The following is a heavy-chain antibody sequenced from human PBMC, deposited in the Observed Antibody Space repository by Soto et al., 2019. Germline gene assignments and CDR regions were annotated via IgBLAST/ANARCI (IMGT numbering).Heavy chain of an antibody. Sequence: GGSLRLSCAASGFTFSSYAMSWVRQAPGKGLEWVSAISGSGGSTYYTDSVKGRFTISRDNSKNTLYLQMNSLRAEDTAVYYCAKDVLNRLRYVEWSLKAFDIWGQGTMVTVS. D-gene: IGHD3-9*01. CDR1: GFTFSSYA. CDR2: ISGSGGST. J-gene: IGHJ3*02. CDR3: AKDVLNRLRYVEWSLKAFDI. V-gene: IGHV3-23*01.